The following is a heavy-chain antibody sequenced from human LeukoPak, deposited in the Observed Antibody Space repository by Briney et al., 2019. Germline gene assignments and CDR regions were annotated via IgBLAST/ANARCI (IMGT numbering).Heavy chain of an antibody. CDR1: GGSLSYYY. CDR3: ARSYSGSYFWFDP. CDR2: INRSGST. V-gene: IGHV4-34*01. J-gene: IGHJ5*02. D-gene: IGHD1-26*01. Sequence: SETLSLTCAVYGGSLSYYYWSWIRQPPEKGLEWIGEINRSGSTNYNPSLKSRVTISVDKSKNQFSLKLSSVTAADTAVYYCARSYSGSYFWFDPWGQGTLVTVSS.